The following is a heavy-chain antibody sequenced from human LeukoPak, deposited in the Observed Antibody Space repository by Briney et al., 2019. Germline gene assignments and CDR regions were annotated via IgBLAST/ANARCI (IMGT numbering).Heavy chain of an antibody. CDR3: AKVRDASYYYYIDV. Sequence: PGGSLRLSCAASGFTFSSFTMTWVRQAPGKGLEWVSGITGSGGSADYADSLKGRITISRDNSKNTLFLQMNSLRAEDTAIYYCAKVRDASYYYYIDVWGEGTTVTVSS. J-gene: IGHJ6*03. D-gene: IGHD3-3*01. CDR2: ITGSGGSA. CDR1: GFTFSSFT. V-gene: IGHV3-23*01.